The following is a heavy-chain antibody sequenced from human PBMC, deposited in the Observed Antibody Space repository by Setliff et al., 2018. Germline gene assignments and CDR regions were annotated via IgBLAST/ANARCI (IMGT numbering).Heavy chain of an antibody. CDR3: ARDQVYGSSWYYYYYGMDV. J-gene: IGHJ6*02. CDR1: GFTFSRYW. V-gene: IGHV3-7*01. Sequence: PGGSLRLSCAASGFTFSRYWMSWVRQAPGKGLEWVANIKQDGSEKYYVDSVKGRFTISRDNAKNSLYLQMNSLRAEDTAVYYCARDQVYGSSWYYYYYGMDVGGQGTTVTVSS. CDR2: IKQDGSEK. D-gene: IGHD6-13*01.